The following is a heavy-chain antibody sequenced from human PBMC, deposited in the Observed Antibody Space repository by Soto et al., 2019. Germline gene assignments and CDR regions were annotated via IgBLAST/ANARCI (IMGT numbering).Heavy chain of an antibody. CDR1: GGTFSSYA. CDR3: ARRSLTMVRGVKHNWFDP. V-gene: IGHV1-69*05. J-gene: IGHJ5*02. Sequence: QVQLVQSGAEVKKPGSSVKVSCKASGGTFSSYAISWVRQAPGHGLEWMGGIIPILGTANYAQKFQGRVTITSDESTSTAYMELSSLRSEDTAVYYCARRSLTMVRGVKHNWFDPWGQGTLVTVSS. CDR2: IIPILGTA. D-gene: IGHD3-10*01.